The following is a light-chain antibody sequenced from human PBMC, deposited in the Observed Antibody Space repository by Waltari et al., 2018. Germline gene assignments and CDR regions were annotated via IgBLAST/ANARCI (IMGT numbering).Light chain of an antibody. CDR3: QQSYSYPYT. Sequence: DIQMTQSPSSLSASVGDRVTITCRASQSISTYLNWYQQKPGKAPKLLIYAASRLPSGVPSRISGSGSGTDFTLTISSLQPEDFATFYCQQSYSYPYTFGQGTKLEIK. J-gene: IGKJ2*01. V-gene: IGKV1-39*01. CDR2: AAS. CDR1: QSISTY.